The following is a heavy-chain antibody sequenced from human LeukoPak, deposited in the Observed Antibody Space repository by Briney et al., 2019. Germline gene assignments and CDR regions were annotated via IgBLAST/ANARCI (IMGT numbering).Heavy chain of an antibody. CDR2: ISSSSSTI. CDR1: GFTFSSYS. CDR3: ARGGVVVVAATSFDP. J-gene: IGHJ5*02. Sequence: GGSLRLSCAASGFTFSSYSMNWVRQAPGKGLEWVSYISSSSSTIYYADSVKGRFTISRDNAKNSLYLQMNSLRAEDTAVYYCARGGVVVVAATSFDPWGQGTLVTVSS. V-gene: IGHV3-48*01. D-gene: IGHD2-15*01.